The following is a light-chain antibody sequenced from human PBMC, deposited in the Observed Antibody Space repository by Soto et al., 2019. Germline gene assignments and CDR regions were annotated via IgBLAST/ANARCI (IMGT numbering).Light chain of an antibody. CDR2: LGS. Sequence: DIVMTQSPLSLPVTPGEPASISCRSSQSLLHSNGYNYLDWYLQKPGQSPQLLIYLGSYRASWVPDSFSGSGSGTDFTLKISRVEAEDVGVYYCMQALQTPLTFGGGTKVEIK. V-gene: IGKV2-28*01. J-gene: IGKJ4*01. CDR1: QSLLHSNGYNY. CDR3: MQALQTPLT.